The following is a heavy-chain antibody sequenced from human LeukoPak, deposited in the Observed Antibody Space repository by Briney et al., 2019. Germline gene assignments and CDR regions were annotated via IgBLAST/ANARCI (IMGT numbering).Heavy chain of an antibody. CDR1: GFTFSSYA. D-gene: IGHD3-16*02. V-gene: IGHV3-23*01. CDR2: ISGSGGST. Sequence: GGSLRLSCAASGFTFSSYAMSWVRQAPGKGLEWVSAISGSGGSTYYADSVKGRFTISRDNSKNTLYLQMNSLRAEDTAVYYCAKDPIRVNDYVWGSYRSFPYWGQGTLVTVSS. J-gene: IGHJ4*02. CDR3: AKDPIRVNDYVWGSYRSFPY.